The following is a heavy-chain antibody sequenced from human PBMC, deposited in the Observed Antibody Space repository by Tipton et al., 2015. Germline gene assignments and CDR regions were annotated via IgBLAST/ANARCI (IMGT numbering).Heavy chain of an antibody. CDR3: AKASGRELHHYGSDV. CDR1: GFIFNNYY. D-gene: IGHD4-17*01. V-gene: IGHV3-21*06. Sequence: SLRLSCEASGFIFNNYYMSWVRQAPGKGLEWVSSISSSATYSYYEDSVNGRFTISRDNVQNILYLHMTSLRGDDTATYYCAKASGRELHHYGSDVWGQGTTVTVSS. CDR2: ISSSATYS. J-gene: IGHJ6*02.